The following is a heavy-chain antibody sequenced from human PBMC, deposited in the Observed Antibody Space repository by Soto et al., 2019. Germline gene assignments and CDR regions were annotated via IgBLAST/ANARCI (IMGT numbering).Heavy chain of an antibody. Sequence: YGPTLVNPPQTLTLTCTFSGFSLSTSGVGVGWIRQPPGKALEWLALIYWNDDKRYSPSLKSRLKITKDTSKNQVVLKMTNMDPVDTATYYCAHRRFDIGWFDYWGQGTLVNVSS. V-gene: IGHV2-5*01. CDR2: IYWNDDK. CDR3: AHRRFDIGWFDY. CDR1: GFSLSTSGVG. D-gene: IGHD3-10*01. J-gene: IGHJ4*02.